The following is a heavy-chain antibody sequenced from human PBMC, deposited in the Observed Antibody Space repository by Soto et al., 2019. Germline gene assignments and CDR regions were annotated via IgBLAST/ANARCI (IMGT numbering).Heavy chain of an antibody. V-gene: IGHV4-59*01. CDR1: GGSISSYY. CDR3: ARARLYYYGSGSPQGYYYYGMDL. J-gene: IGHJ6*02. D-gene: IGHD3-10*01. CDR2: IYYSGST. Sequence: SETLSITCTVFGGSISSYYWIWIRQPPWKGMVWIGYIYYSGSTNSNPSLKSRVTISVDTSKNQFSLKLSSVTAADTAVYYCARARLYYYGSGSPQGYYYYGMDLWRQGTTVT.